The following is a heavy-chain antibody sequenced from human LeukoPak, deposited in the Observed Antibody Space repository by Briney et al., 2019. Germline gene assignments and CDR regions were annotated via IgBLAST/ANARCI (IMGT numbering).Heavy chain of an antibody. CDR3: ARALSPSNFDY. CDR2: IYHSGST. J-gene: IGHJ4*02. CDR1: GYSISSGYY. V-gene: IGHV4-38-2*02. Sequence: SETLSLTCTVSGYSISSGYYWGWIRQPPGKGLEWIGSIYHSGSTYYNPSLKSRVTISEDTSKNQFSLKLSSVTAADTAVYYCARALSPSNFDYWGQGTLVTVSS.